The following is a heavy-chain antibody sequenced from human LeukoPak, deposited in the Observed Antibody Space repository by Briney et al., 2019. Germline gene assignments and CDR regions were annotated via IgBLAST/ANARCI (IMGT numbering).Heavy chain of an antibody. Sequence: GSLRLCCAASGFTFSTYWMNWVRQAPGKGLEWVANIKKDGSEKYYVDSVKGRFTISRDNAKNSLYLQMNSLRAEDTAVYYCARGGYGAYVWGQGTLVTVSS. CDR2: IKKDGSEK. V-gene: IGHV3-7*03. CDR3: ARGGYGAYV. CDR1: GFTFSTYW. J-gene: IGHJ4*02. D-gene: IGHD4/OR15-4a*01.